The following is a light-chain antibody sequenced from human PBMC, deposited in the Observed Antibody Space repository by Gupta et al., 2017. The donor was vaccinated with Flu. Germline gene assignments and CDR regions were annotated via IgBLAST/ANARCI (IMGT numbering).Light chain of an antibody. J-gene: IGLJ2*01. CDR2: DDT. CDR1: NIEAKG. CDR3: HVWDVSSAHVV. Sequence: SVLTQPPSVSVAPGKTATIACEGSNIEAKGVHWYQQKPGQAPVLVLYDDTDRPSGIPERFSGSNSGNTATLTISTVEAGDEADYYCHVWDVSSAHVVFGGGTKLTVL. V-gene: IGLV3-21*03.